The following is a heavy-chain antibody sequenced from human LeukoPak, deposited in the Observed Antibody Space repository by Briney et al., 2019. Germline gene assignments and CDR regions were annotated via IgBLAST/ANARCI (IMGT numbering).Heavy chain of an antibody. CDR1: GFTFSGSA. Sequence: GGSLRLSCAASGFTFSGSAMHWVRQAPGKGLEWVSFIRYDGSRKYYADSVKGRFTISRDNSKNTLDLQMSSLTTGDTAVYYCARGNSAGWYEYMDVWGKGTTVIVSS. CDR3: ARGNSAGWYEYMDV. J-gene: IGHJ6*03. D-gene: IGHD6-19*01. V-gene: IGHV3-30*02. CDR2: IRYDGSRK.